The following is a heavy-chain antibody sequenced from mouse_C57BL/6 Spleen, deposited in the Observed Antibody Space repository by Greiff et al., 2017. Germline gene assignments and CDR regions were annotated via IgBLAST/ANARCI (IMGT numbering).Heavy chain of an antibody. CDR3: ARGPYYYGSSLYWYFDV. V-gene: IGHV1-18*01. D-gene: IGHD1-1*01. CDR2: INPNNGGT. Sequence: VQLQQSGPELVKPGASVKIPCKASGYTFTDYNMDWVKQSHGKSLEWIGDINPNNGGTIYNQKFKGKDTLTVDKSSSTAYMELRSLTSEDTAVYYCARGPYYYGSSLYWYFDVWGTGTTVTVSS. CDR1: GYTFTDYN. J-gene: IGHJ1*03.